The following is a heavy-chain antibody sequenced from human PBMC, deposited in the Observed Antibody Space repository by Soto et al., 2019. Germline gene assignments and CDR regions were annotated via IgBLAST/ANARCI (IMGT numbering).Heavy chain of an antibody. Sequence: EVQLLESGGGLVQPGGSLRLSCVASRFSFSSYEMSWVRQAAGKGLEWVSRVSLTGDRTNYAGSVKGRFTVSRDNFKNTLYLEMDSLRPEDTAIYYWARGGGSCTPTSCAIDSWGRGTPVTVSS. CDR3: ARGGGSCTPTSCAIDS. CDR2: VSLTGDRT. V-gene: IGHV3-23*01. D-gene: IGHD2-8*01. CDR1: RFSFSSYE. J-gene: IGHJ4*02.